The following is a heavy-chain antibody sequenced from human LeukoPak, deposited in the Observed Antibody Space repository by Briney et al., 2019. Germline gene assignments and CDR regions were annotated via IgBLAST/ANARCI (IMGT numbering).Heavy chain of an antibody. V-gene: IGHV1-18*01. CDR2: ISAYNGNT. J-gene: IGHJ6*02. D-gene: IGHD6-19*01. Sequence: ASVKVSCKASGYTFSSYGISWVRQAPGQGLEWMGWISAYNGNTNYAQKLQGRVTMTTDTSTSTAYMELRSLRSDDTAVYYCARDRGSGLYSGMDVWGQGTTVTVSS. CDR1: GYTFSSYG. CDR3: ARDRGSGLYSGMDV.